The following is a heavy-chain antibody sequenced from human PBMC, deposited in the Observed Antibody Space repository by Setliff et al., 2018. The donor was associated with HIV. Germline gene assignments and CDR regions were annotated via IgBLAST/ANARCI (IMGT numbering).Heavy chain of an antibody. V-gene: IGHV4-59*11. Sequence: ETLSLTCSVSGASIRGHYWSWIRQSPGKGLEWIGNIYYSGNTNYNPSFKSRVTISVDTSKNQFSLRVNSVTAADTAIYYCARGVNFDYWGQGTQVTVSS. D-gene: IGHD3-3*01. J-gene: IGHJ4*02. CDR1: GASIRGHY. CDR2: IYYSGNT. CDR3: ARGVNFDY.